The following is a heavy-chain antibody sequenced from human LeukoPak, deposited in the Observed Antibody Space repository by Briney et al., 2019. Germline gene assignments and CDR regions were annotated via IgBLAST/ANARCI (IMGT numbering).Heavy chain of an antibody. CDR3: ARGQRFSDIVATTRPYYFDY. CDR2: INHSGST. V-gene: IGHV4-34*01. CDR1: GGSFSSYY. J-gene: IGHJ4*02. D-gene: IGHD5-12*01. Sequence: PSETPSLTCAVYGGSFSSYYWSWIRQPPGKGLEWIGEINHSGSTNYNPSLKSRVTISVDTSKNQFSLKLSSVTAADTAVYYCARGQRFSDIVATTRPYYFDYWGQGTLVTVSS.